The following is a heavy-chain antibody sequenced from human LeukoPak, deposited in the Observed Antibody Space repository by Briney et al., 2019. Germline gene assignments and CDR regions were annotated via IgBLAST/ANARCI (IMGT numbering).Heavy chain of an antibody. Sequence: GGSLRLSCAASGFTVSSNYMSWVRQAPGKGLEWVSVIYTGGSTYYADSVKGRFTISRDNSKNTLYFQMNSLRTEDTAVYYCAREPDFWSGYHFWGQGTLVTVSS. CDR3: AREPDFWSGYHF. D-gene: IGHD3-3*01. J-gene: IGHJ4*02. V-gene: IGHV3-53*01. CDR2: IYTGGST. CDR1: GFTVSSNY.